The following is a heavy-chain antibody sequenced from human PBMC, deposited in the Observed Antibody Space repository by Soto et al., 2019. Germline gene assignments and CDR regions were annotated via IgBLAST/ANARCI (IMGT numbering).Heavy chain of an antibody. CDR2: TYYRSKWYN. Sequence: SQTLSLTCAISGDSVSSNSAAWNWIRQSPSRGLEWLGRTYYRSKWYNDYAVSVKSRITINPDTSKNQFSLQLNSVTPEDTAVYYCARDKKRADSDMYYFDYWGRGTLVTVSS. CDR3: ARDKKRADSDMYYFDY. J-gene: IGHJ4*02. V-gene: IGHV6-1*01. CDR1: GDSVSSNSAA.